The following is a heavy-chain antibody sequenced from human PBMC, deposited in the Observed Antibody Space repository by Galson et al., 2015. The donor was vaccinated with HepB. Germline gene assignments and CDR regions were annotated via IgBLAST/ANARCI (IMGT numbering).Heavy chain of an antibody. CDR1: GYIFNSYW. CDR3: AIPKAPPNCSSTSCQDYYYYGMDV. D-gene: IGHD2-2*01. CDR2: IDPSDSYT. Sequence: QSGAEVKKPGESLKISCKASGYIFNSYWIGWVRQMPGKGLEWMGRIDPSDSYTNYSPSFQGHVTISADKSISTAYLQWSSLKASDTAMYYCAIPKAPPNCSSTSCQDYYYYGMDVWGQGTTVTVSS. J-gene: IGHJ6*02. V-gene: IGHV5-10-1*01.